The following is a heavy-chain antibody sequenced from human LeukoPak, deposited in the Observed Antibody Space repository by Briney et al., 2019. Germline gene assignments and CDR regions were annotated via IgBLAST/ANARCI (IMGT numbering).Heavy chain of an antibody. D-gene: IGHD2-2*01. Sequence: GGSLRLSCAASGFTFSSHAMSWVRQAPGKGLEWVSAISVSGDNTYYAASVKGRFTISRDNSKNSLYLQMNSLRVEDTAVYYCARDTKYAFDNWGQGTLVPVSS. CDR1: GFTFSSHA. CDR2: ISVSGDNT. V-gene: IGHV3-23*01. CDR3: ARDTKYAFDN. J-gene: IGHJ4*02.